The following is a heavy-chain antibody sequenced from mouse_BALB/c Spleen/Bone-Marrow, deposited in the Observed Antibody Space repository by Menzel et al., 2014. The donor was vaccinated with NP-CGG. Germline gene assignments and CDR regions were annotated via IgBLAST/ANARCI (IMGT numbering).Heavy chain of an antibody. V-gene: IGHV5-6-3*01. Sequence: EVKVVESGGGSVQPGGSLKLSCVASGFTFXSYGMSWVRQTPDKRLELVATINNNGGSTYYPDSVKGQFTISRDNAKNTLYLQMSSLKSEDTAMYYCARVYGWYFDVWGAGTTVTVSS. CDR1: GFTFXSYG. J-gene: IGHJ1*01. CDR2: INNNGGST. CDR3: ARVYGWYFDV. D-gene: IGHD1-1*01.